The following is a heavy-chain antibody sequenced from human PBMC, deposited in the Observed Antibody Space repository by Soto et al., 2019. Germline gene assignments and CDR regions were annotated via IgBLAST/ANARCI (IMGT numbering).Heavy chain of an antibody. D-gene: IGHD3-10*01. Sequence: KTSETLSLTCAVYGGSFSGYYWSWIRQPPGKGLEWIGEINHSGSTNYNPSLKSRVTISVDTSKNQFSLKLSSVTAADTAVYYCARGITMVRGKYYYGMDVWGQGTTVTSP. V-gene: IGHV4-34*01. J-gene: IGHJ6*02. CDR1: GGSFSGYY. CDR2: INHSGST. CDR3: ARGITMVRGKYYYGMDV.